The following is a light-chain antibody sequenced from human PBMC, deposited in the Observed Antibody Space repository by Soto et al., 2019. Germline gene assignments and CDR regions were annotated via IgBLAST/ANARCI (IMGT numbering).Light chain of an antibody. CDR1: QSVSITY. Sequence: EIVLTQSPGTLSLSPGERATLSCRASQSVSITYLAWYQQKPGQAPSLLIYGASNRYTGIPDRFSGSGSGTDFTLTISRLEPEDFAVYYSQQYGMSSWTFGQGTKVEIK. V-gene: IGKV3-20*01. CDR2: GAS. J-gene: IGKJ1*01. CDR3: QQYGMSSWT.